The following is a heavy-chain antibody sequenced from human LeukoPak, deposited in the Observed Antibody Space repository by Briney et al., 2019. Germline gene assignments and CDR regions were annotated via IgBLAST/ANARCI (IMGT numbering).Heavy chain of an antibody. Sequence: PGGSLRLSCAASGFTFSSYGMHWVRQAPGKGLEWVAVISYDGSNKYYADSVKGRFTISRDNSKNTLYLQMNSLRAEDTAVYYCAKDLIAVVPAPPGFDYWGQGTLVTVSS. CDR1: GFTFSSYG. D-gene: IGHD2-21*01. J-gene: IGHJ4*02. V-gene: IGHV3-30*18. CDR2: ISYDGSNK. CDR3: AKDLIAVVPAPPGFDY.